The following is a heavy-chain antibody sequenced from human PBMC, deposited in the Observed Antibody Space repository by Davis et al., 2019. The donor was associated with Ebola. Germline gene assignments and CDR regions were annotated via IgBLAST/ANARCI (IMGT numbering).Heavy chain of an antibody. J-gene: IGHJ4*02. Sequence: SSVTVSCQASGCTFSSYAISWVRQASGQGLEWVGGIPPIFDTATHAHNFQDRFTITADESRITAYLELSSLRSEATAVYYCAKDRDYTNSPLYFESETWGQGTLVTVSS. CDR3: AKDRDYTNSPLYFESET. V-gene: IGHV1-69*13. D-gene: IGHD2-8*01. CDR2: IPPIFDTA. CDR1: GCTFSSYA.